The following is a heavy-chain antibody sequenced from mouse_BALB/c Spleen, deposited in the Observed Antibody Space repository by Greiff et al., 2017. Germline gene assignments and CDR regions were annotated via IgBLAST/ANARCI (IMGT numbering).Heavy chain of an antibody. CDR3: ARHGRYERNAMDY. CDR2: ISSGGGST. CDR1: GFAFSSYD. J-gene: IGHJ4*01. V-gene: IGHV5-12-1*01. Sequence: DVMLVESGGGLVKPGGSLKLSCAASGFAFSSYDMSWVRQTPEKRLEWVAYISSGGGSTYYPDTVKGRFTISRDNAKNTLYLQMSSLKSEDTAMYYCARHGRYERNAMDYWGQGTSVTVSS. D-gene: IGHD2-14*01.